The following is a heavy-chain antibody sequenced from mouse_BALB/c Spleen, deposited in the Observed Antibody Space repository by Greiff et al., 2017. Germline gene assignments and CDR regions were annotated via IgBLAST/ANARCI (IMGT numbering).Heavy chain of an antibody. CDR3: AYRYDPLGPMDY. J-gene: IGHJ4*01. CDR1: GFTFSSYA. Sequence: EVKLVESGGGLVKPGGSLKLSCAASGFTFSSYAMSWVRQTPEKRLEWVASISSGGSTYYPDSVKGRLTISRDNARNILYLQMSSLRSEDTAMYYCAYRYDPLGPMDYWGQGTSVTVSS. D-gene: IGHD2-14*01. V-gene: IGHV5-6-5*01. CDR2: ISSGGST.